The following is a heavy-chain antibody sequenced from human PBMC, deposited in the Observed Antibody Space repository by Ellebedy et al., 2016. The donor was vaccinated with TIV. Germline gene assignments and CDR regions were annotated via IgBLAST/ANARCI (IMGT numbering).Heavy chain of an antibody. V-gene: IGHV3-48*02. CDR3: ARDLTLENDYYYYGMDV. Sequence: GESLKISXAASGFTFSSYSMNWVRQAPGKGLEWVSYISSSSSTIYYADSVKGRFTISRDNAKNSLYLQMNSLRDEDTAVYYCARDLTLENDYYYYGMDVWGQGTTVTVSS. J-gene: IGHJ6*02. CDR2: ISSSSSTI. CDR1: GFTFSSYS. D-gene: IGHD3-9*01.